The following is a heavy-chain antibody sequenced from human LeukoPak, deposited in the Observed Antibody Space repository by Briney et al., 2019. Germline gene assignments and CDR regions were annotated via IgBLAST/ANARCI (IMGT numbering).Heavy chain of an antibody. CDR3: ATSLRRPPHDAFDI. CDR2: SSRSGGTI. V-gene: IGHV3-11*01. J-gene: IGHJ3*02. D-gene: IGHD1-1*01. CDR1: GFTLSDYY. Sequence: GGSLRLSCAASGFTLSDYYMNWIRQAPGKGLEWLSYSSRSGGTIYYADSMKGRFTISRDNTKNSLFLQMNNLRAEDTAVYYCATSLRRPPHDAFDIWGQGTMVTVSS.